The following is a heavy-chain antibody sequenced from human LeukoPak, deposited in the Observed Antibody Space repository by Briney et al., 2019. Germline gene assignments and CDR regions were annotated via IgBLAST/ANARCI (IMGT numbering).Heavy chain of an antibody. V-gene: IGHV4-34*01. J-gene: IGHJ5*02. Sequence: SETLSLTCTVSGGSISGYYWSWIRQPPGKGLEWIGEINHSGSTNYNPSLKSRVTISVDTSKNQFSLKLSSVTAADTAVYYCARGPLYYDFWSGPRGWFDPWGQGTLVTVSS. CDR2: INHSGST. CDR3: ARGPLYYDFWSGPRGWFDP. CDR1: GGSISGYY. D-gene: IGHD3-3*01.